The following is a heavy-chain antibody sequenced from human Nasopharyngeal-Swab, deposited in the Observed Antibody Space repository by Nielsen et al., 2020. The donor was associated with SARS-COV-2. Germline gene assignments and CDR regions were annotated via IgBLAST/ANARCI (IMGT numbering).Heavy chain of an antibody. V-gene: IGHV4-34*01. J-gene: IGHJ5*02. CDR2: INPSGST. CDR3: ARPQYSSSWRRDWFDP. Sequence: SETLSLTCAVYGGSFSGYYWSWIRQPPGKGLEWIGEINPSGSTNYNPSLKSRVTISVDTSKNQFSLKLSSVTAADTAVYYCARPQYSSSWRRDWFDPWGQGTLVTVSS. CDR1: GGSFSGYY. D-gene: IGHD6-13*01.